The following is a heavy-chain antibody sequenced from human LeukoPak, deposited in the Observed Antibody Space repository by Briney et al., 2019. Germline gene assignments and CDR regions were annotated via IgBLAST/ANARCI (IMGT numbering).Heavy chain of an antibody. Sequence: ASVKVSCKASGYTFTSYAMNWVRQAPGQGLEWMGWINTNTGNPTYAQGFTGRFVFSLDTSVSTAYLQISSLMAEDTAVYYCARDIVVVPAARLGSDWFDPWGQGTLVTVSS. J-gene: IGHJ5*02. V-gene: IGHV7-4-1*02. D-gene: IGHD2-2*01. CDR1: GYTFTSYA. CDR3: ARDIVVVPAARLGSDWFDP. CDR2: INTNTGNP.